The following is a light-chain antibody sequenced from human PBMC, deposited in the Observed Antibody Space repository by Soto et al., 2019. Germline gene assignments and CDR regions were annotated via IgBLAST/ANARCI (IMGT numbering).Light chain of an antibody. CDR2: DVS. CDR1: SSDVGGFNY. CDR3: CSFAGSNSFA. J-gene: IGLJ1*01. Sequence: QSVLTQPRSVSGSPGQSVTISCTGTSSDVGGFNYVSWYQQHPGKAPKLMIYDVSKRPPGVPDRFSGSKSGNTASLTISGLQAEDEADYYCCSFAGSNSFAFGTGTKLTVL. V-gene: IGLV2-11*01.